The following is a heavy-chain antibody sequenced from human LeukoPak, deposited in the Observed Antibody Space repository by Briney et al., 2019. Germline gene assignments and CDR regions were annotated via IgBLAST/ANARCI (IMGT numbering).Heavy chain of an antibody. D-gene: IGHD2-2*02. CDR3: ARGRSVVVPAAIIGDY. CDR1: GFTFSDYY. J-gene: IGHJ4*02. CDR2: ISSSGSTI. Sequence: GGSLRLPCAASGFTFSDYYMSWIRQAPGKGRGWGSYISSSGSTIYYADSGKGRFTISRDNAKNSLYLQMNSLRAEDTAVYYCARGRSVVVPAAIIGDYWGQGTLVTVSS. V-gene: IGHV3-11*01.